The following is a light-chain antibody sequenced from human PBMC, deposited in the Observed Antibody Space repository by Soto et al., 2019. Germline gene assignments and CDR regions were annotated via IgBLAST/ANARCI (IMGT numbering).Light chain of an antibody. CDR3: PKYSSVPV. J-gene: IGKJ3*01. Sequence: DIQMTQSPTSLSASVGDRVTITCRARQGIRNFVAWYQQKPGKAPKLLIDAASTLQSGVPSRFSGSGSGTDFTLTINSLQPEDVATYSCPKYSSVPVFGPGTKVEIK. CDR2: AAS. CDR1: QGIRNF. V-gene: IGKV1-27*01.